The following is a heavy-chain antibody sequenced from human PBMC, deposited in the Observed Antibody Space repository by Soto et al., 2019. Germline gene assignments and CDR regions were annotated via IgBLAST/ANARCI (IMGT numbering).Heavy chain of an antibody. CDR2: INAGNGNT. J-gene: IGHJ4*02. CDR3: SRAQNLEMATP. Sequence: QVQLVQSGAEVKKPGASVKVSCKASGYTFTSYAMHWVRQAPGQRLEWMGWINAGNGNTKYSQKFQGRVTITRDTSASTAYMELSSLRSEDTAVYYCSRAQNLEMATPWGQGTLVTVSS. CDR1: GYTFTSYA. V-gene: IGHV1-3*01. D-gene: IGHD5-12*01.